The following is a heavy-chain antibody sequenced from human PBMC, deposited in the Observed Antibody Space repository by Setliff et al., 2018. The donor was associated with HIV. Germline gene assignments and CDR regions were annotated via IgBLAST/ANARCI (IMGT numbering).Heavy chain of an antibody. Sequence: SVKVSCKASRGTFNNYAISWVRQALGQGLEWVGGIIPLFGTSNYALKFQGRVTITANESTNTAHMELSSLRSVDTAMYYCATVFYYDSESFSLDYWGQGMLVTVSS. V-gene: IGHV1-69*13. J-gene: IGHJ4*02. CDR1: RGTFNNYA. CDR3: ATVFYYDSESFSLDY. CDR2: IIPLFGTS. D-gene: IGHD3-10*01.